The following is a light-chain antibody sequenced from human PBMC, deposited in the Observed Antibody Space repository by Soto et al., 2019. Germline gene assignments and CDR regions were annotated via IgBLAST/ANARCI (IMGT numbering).Light chain of an antibody. V-gene: IGKV3-20*01. CDR1: QSVSSSY. J-gene: IGKJ4*01. CDR2: GAS. Sequence: EIVLTQSPGTLSLSPGERATLSCRASQSVSSSYLAGYQKKPGQAPGLLIYGASSRATGIPDRFSGRGSGTDLNVTTSSQDREDFAGFYWKQYGGTPATFGGGTKVEIK. CDR3: KQYGGTPAT.